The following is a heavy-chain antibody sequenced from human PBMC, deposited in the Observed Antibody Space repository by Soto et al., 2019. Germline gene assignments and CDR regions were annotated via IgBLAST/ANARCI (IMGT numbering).Heavy chain of an antibody. D-gene: IGHD3-3*01. V-gene: IGHV3-53*01. CDR2: IYSGGST. Sequence: PWGALRVSCASCGFTVSIKYMSWVRQAPGKGLEWVSVIYSGGSTYYADSVKGRFTVSRDNSMNTLYLQMNSLRAEDTAVYYCATNSPVGRHGTPILSCWGQGTMVTVSS. J-gene: IGHJ4*02. CDR1: GFTVSIKY. CDR3: ATNSPVGRHGTPILSC.